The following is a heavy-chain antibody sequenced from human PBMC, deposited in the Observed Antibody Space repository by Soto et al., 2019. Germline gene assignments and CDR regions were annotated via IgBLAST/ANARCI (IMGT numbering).Heavy chain of an antibody. CDR3: ARRAIVVVVAEYYFDY. D-gene: IGHD2-15*01. V-gene: IGHV4-34*01. CDR2: INHSGST. CDR1: GGSFSGYY. J-gene: IGHJ4*02. Sequence: SETLSLTCAVYGGSFSGYYWSWIRQPPGKGLEWIGEINHSGSTNYNPSLKSRVTISVDTSKNQFSLKLSSVTAADTAVYYCARRAIVVVVAEYYFDYWGQGTLVTVSS.